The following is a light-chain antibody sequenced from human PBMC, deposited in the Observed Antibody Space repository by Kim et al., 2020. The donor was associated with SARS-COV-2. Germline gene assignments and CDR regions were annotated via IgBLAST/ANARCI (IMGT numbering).Light chain of an antibody. V-gene: IGKV1-5*03. Sequence: ASLGDRVTITCRASQSVDTLVAWYHQKPGEAPTLLIYKAFNLEEGVSSRFSGSGSGTEFTLTISSLQPGDFGTYYCQQYTSYPLTFGGGTKVDIK. J-gene: IGKJ4*01. CDR1: QSVDTL. CDR2: KAF. CDR3: QQYTSYPLT.